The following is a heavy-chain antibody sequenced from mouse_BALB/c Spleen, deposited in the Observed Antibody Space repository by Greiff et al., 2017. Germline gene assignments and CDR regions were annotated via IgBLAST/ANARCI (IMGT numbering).Heavy chain of an antibody. CDR1: GYTFTSYW. D-gene: IGHD1-1*01. CDR2: IDPSDSET. V-gene: IGHV1-69*02. Sequence: QVQLQQPGAELVKPGAPVKLSCKASGYTFTSYWMNWVKQRPGRGLEWIGRIDPSDSETHYNQKFKDKATLTVDKSSSTAYIQLSSLTSEDSAVYYCARRGYGSSSYAMDYWGQGTSVTVSS. CDR3: ARRGYGSSSYAMDY. J-gene: IGHJ4*01.